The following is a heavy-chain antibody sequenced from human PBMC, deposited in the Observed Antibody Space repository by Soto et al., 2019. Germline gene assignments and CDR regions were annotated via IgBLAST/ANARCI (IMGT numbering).Heavy chain of an antibody. D-gene: IGHD3-9*01. Sequence: GASVKASCKASGVTNTNNSRWSAQQAPGQGLEWMGWIHPKSGNTKYARRFQGRVTMTRNTSINTAYMELNSLTSDDTAVNYCARGDWFGTWLEPWRQGTLVTVSS. V-gene: IGHV1-8*02. J-gene: IGHJ5*02. CDR2: IHPKSGNT. CDR3: ARGDWFGTWLEP. CDR1: GVTNTNNS.